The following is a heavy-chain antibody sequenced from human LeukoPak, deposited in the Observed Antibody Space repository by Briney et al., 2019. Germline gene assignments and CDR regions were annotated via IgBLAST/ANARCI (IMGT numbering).Heavy chain of an antibody. Sequence: SGPTLVNPTQTLTLTCTFSGFSLSTSGMCVSWIRQPPGKALEWLARIHWDDDKYYITSLKTRLTITKDTSKNQVVLTMTNMDPVDTATYYCALSPDIAAAGIMSWFDPWGQGTLVTVSS. CDR3: ALSPDIAAAGIMSWFDP. J-gene: IGHJ5*02. CDR1: GFSLSTSGMC. CDR2: IHWDDDK. D-gene: IGHD6-13*01. V-gene: IGHV2-70*11.